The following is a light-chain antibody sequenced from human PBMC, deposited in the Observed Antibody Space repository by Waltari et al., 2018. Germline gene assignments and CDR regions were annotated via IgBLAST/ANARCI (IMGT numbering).Light chain of an antibody. CDR1: QSVSRT. CDR3: QKYGTLPAT. CDR2: DAS. J-gene: IGKJ1*01. Sequence: EIVLTQYPGTLSLSPGERATLSCRASQSVSRTLAWYQQKPGQAPRLLFYDASTRATGIPDRFSGSGSGTDFSLTISRLEPEDFAVYYCQKYGTLPATFGQGTKVEIK. V-gene: IGKV3-20*01.